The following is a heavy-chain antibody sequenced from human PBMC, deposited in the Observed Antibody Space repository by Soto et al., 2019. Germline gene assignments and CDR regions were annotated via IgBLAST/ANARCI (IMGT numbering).Heavy chain of an antibody. D-gene: IGHD1-26*01. J-gene: IGHJ5*02. V-gene: IGHV3-48*01. CDR1: GFSFTTYS. CDR2: IDSSGGTI. CDR3: ARDLWEKSLDL. Sequence: EKQLVESGGGLVQPGESLRLSCAASGFSFTTYSMNWVRQAPGKGLEWISYIDSSGGTIYYADSVKGRFTISRDNAKKSVYLQMNSLRAEDTAIYYCARDLWEKSLDLWCQGTLATVSS.